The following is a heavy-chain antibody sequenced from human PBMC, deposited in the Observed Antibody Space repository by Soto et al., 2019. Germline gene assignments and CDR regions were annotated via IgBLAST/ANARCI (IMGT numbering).Heavy chain of an antibody. CDR1: GFTFSSAA. CDR3: AKGPVVTAIPSFDY. Sequence: EVQLVESGGGLVQPGGSLRLSCAASGFTFSSAAMSWVRQAPGKGLEWVSAISGIGGSTYYADSVKGRFTISRENYKNKMYLQMNSLRAEDTAVYYCAKGPVVTAIPSFDYWGQGTLVTVSS. J-gene: IGHJ4*02. D-gene: IGHD2-21*02. CDR2: ISGIGGST. V-gene: IGHV3-23*04.